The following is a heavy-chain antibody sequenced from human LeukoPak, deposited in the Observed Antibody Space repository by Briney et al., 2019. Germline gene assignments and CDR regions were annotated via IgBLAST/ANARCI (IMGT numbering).Heavy chain of an antibody. CDR2: IHYSGGIT. CDR3: ARVGPDYDILTGYYHAFDI. J-gene: IGHJ3*02. CDR1: GGSISSYY. Sequence: SETLSLTCTVSGGSISSYYWSWIRQPPGKGLEWIGYIHYSGGITYYNPSLKSRVTISVDTSKNQFSLSLSSVTAADTAVYYCARVGPDYDILTGYYHAFDIWGQGTMVTVSS. D-gene: IGHD3-9*01. V-gene: IGHV4-59*12.